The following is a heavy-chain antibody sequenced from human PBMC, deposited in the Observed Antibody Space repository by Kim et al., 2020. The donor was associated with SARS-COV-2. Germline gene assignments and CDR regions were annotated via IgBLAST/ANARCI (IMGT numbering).Heavy chain of an antibody. D-gene: IGHD3-9*01. J-gene: IGHJ6*02. Sequence: GGSLRLSCTASGFTFGDYALSWFRQAPGKGLEWLGFVRSRAYGGTTEYAASVKGRLTISRDDSKNIAYLQTVTLNTEDTAVYYCSRDRGVFRYVDWPNYYGVDVWGPGTTVTVSS. CDR3: SRDRGVFRYVDWPNYYGVDV. CDR2: VRSRAYGGTT. CDR1: GFTFGDYA. V-gene: IGHV3-49*03.